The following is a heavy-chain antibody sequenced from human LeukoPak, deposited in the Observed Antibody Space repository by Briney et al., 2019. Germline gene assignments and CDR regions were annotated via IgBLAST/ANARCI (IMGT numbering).Heavy chain of an antibody. CDR2: ISAYNGHT. J-gene: IGHJ4*02. CDR1: GYTFTSYA. CDR3: AREGGRYYFVWGIPYGNYFDY. Sequence: ASVKVSCKASGYTFTSYAMNWVRQAPGQGLEWMGWISAYNGHTNYAQKLQGRVTMTTDTSTSTAYMELRSLRSDDTAVYYCAREGGRYYFVWGIPYGNYFDYGAREPRVTVP. D-gene: IGHD3-10*02. V-gene: IGHV1-18*01.